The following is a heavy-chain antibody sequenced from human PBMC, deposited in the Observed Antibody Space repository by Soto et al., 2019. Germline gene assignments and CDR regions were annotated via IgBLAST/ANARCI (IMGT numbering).Heavy chain of an antibody. V-gene: IGHV3-15*01. D-gene: IGHD3-16*01. J-gene: IGHJ3*01. CDR2: IRSNTDGATT. CDR3: TTDWGSGTHYARAFDV. Sequence: EVLLVESGGGLVKPGGSLRLSCAASGFAFKYARMTWVRQAPGKGLEWVGHIRSNTDGATTAYAAPVKGRFTISRDKSKNTVDLQMNSLITEDTAVYYCTTDWGSGTHYARAFDVWGQGTMVTVSS. CDR1: GFAFKYAR.